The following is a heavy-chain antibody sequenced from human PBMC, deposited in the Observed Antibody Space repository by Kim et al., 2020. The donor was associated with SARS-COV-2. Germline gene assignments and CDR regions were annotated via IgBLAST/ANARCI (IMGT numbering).Heavy chain of an antibody. J-gene: IGHJ3*02. Sequence: SETLSLTCAVYGGSFSGYYWSWIRQPPGKGLEWVGEINNSGSTNYNSPLTSRVTISVDMSKNQFSLKLNSVTAADTGVYDCAGEPPSGAFDIWGQGTLVTVSS. CDR1: GGSFSGYY. V-gene: IGHV4-34*01. CDR3: AGEPPSGAFDI. CDR2: INNSGST. D-gene: IGHD1-26*01.